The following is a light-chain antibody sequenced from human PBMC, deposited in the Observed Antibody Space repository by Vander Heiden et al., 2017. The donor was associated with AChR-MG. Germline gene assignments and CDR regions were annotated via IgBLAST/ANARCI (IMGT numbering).Light chain of an antibody. J-gene: IGLJ2*01. CDR2: GKN. Sequence: SSELTQDPALSVALGQTVRITCQGDSLRSYYASWYQQKPGQAPVLVIYGKNNRPSGIADRFSGSSSGNTASLTITGAQAEDEADYYCNSRDSSGNHVVFGGGTKLTVL. V-gene: IGLV3-19*01. CDR1: SLRSYY. CDR3: NSRDSSGNHVV.